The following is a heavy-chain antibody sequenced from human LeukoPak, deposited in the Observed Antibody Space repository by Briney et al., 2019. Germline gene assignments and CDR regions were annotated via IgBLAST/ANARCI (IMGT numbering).Heavy chain of an antibody. V-gene: IGHV3-48*04. CDR2: IGGSTSTI. CDR1: GFPFNNYN. Sequence: GGSLRLSCAASGFPFNNYNMNWVRQAPGKGLEWVSYIGGSTSTIYYADSVKGRFTISRDNAKNSLYLQMNSLRAEDTAVYYCARIHPHSSGYYYYFDYWGRGTLVTVSS. CDR3: ARIHPHSSGYYYYFDY. D-gene: IGHD3-22*01. J-gene: IGHJ4*02.